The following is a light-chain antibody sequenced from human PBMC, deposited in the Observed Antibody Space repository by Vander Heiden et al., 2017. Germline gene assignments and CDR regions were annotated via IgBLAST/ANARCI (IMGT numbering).Light chain of an antibody. CDR2: DVS. CDR1: SSDVGGYHY. J-gene: IGLJ1*01. Sequence: HSALTHFASVSGSPGLSITISCTRTSSDVGGYHYVSLNQQHPGKAPKLMIYDVSNRPSGVSNRFSGSKSGNTASLTISGLQAEDEADYYCSSYIRSSTSYVFGTGTKVTVL. CDR3: SSYIRSSTSYV. V-gene: IGLV2-14*03.